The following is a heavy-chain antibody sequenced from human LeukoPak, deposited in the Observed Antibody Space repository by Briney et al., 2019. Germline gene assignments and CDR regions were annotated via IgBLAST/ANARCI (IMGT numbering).Heavy chain of an antibody. CDR1: GGSFSGYY. CDR3: ARDIYGGAKGY. CDR2: INHSGST. V-gene: IGHV4-34*01. D-gene: IGHD1-26*01. J-gene: IGHJ4*02. Sequence: SETLSLTCAFYGGSFSGYYWTWIRQPPGKGLEWIGEINHSGSTNFHPSLKSRVTISLDTSKNQFSLTLSSLTAADTAVYYCARDIYGGAKGYWGQGTLVTVSS.